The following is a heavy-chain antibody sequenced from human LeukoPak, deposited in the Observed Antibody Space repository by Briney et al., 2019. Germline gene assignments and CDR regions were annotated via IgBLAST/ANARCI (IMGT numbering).Heavy chain of an antibody. Sequence: GASVRVSCKASGYTFTGNYLHWVRQAPGQGLEWMGWINPNSGDTKYAQKFQGRVTMTRDTSVSTAHMQLSRMRYDDTAVYYCARGGGRTSSAFDPWGQGTLVTVPS. CDR1: GYTFTGNY. CDR2: INPNSGDT. CDR3: ARGGGRTSSAFDP. V-gene: IGHV1-2*02. J-gene: IGHJ5*02. D-gene: IGHD2-2*01.